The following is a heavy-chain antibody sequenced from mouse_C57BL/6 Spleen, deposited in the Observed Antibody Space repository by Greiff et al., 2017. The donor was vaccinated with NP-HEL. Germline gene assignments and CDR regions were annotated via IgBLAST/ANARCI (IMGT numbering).Heavy chain of an antibody. CDR3: ARGMTSYYAMDY. J-gene: IGHJ4*01. CDR1: GFTFSDYG. Sequence: EVKVVESGGGLVKPGGSLKLSCAASGFTFSDYGMHWVRQAPEKGLEWVAYISSGSSTIYYADTVKGRFTISRDNAKNTLFLQMTSLRSEDTAMYYCARGMTSYYAMDYWGQGTSVTVSS. V-gene: IGHV5-17*01. CDR2: ISSGSSTI.